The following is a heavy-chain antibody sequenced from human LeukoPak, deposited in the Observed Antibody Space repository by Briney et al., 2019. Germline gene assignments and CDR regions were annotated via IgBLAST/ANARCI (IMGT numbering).Heavy chain of an antibody. Sequence: SETLCLTCTVSGGSVSSGSYYWTWIRQPPGKGLEWIGYIYYSGSTNYNPSLKSRVTISVDTSKNQFSLKLSSVTAADTAAYYCARDDYSSGRSDYWGQGTLVTVSS. CDR2: IYYSGST. J-gene: IGHJ4*02. D-gene: IGHD6-19*01. CDR1: GGSVSSGSYY. V-gene: IGHV4-61*01. CDR3: ARDDYSSGRSDY.